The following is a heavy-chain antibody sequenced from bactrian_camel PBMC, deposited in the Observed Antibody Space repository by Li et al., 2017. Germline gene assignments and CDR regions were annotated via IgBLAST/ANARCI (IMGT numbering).Heavy chain of an antibody. Sequence: QVQLVESGGGPVQAGGSLRLSCAASRYTYSSDCMGWFRQVPGKEREWVATINMFGTTNYADSVKGRFTISKDNAKNTLYLQMNNLKPDDTAMYYCAARRTWFWGPITVADRKNEFDYWGQGTQVTVS. CDR1: RYTYSSDC. CDR2: INMFGTT. V-gene: IGHV3S53*01. D-gene: IGHD6*01. CDR3: AARRTWFWGPITVADRKNEFDY. J-gene: IGHJ4*01.